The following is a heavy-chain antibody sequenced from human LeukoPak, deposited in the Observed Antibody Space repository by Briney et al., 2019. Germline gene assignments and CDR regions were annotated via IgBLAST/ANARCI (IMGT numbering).Heavy chain of an antibody. CDR3: ARERRSGTYYYFDY. CDR2: ISYSGST. CDR1: SGSISSYY. Sequence: PSETLSLTCTVSSGSISSYYWSWIRQPPGKGLEWIGYISYSGSTNYNPSLKSRVSMSVDTSKNQFSLKLSSVTAADTAVYYCARERRSGTYYYFDYWGQGILVTVSS. J-gene: IGHJ4*02. D-gene: IGHD3-10*01. V-gene: IGHV4-59*01.